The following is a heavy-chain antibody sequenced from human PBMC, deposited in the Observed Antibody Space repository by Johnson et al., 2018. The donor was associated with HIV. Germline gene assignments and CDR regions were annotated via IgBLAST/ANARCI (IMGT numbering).Heavy chain of an antibody. D-gene: IGHD4-23*01. V-gene: IGHV3-20*04. J-gene: IGHJ3*02. CDR1: GFIFDDYG. CDR2: INWNGGIT. CDR3: VKPPREVTVVDAFDI. Sequence: VQLVESGGGVVRPGGSLRLSCAASGFIFDDYGLNWVRQAPGKGLEWVSGINWNGGITGYADSVKGRFTISRDNAHNTLFLQMNSLRPEDTALYSCVKPPREVTVVDAFDIWGQGTMVTVSS.